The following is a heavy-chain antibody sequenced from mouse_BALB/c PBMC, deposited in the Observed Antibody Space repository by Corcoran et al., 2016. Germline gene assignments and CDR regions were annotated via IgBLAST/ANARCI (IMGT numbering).Heavy chain of an antibody. CDR2: INPSTGYT. V-gene: IGHV1-4*01. D-gene: IGHD4-1*01. Sequence: QVQLQQSGAELAKPGASVKMSCKASGYTFTSYSMHWVKQRPGQGLEWIGDINPSTGYTEYNQKFKDKATLTADKSSSTAYMQLCSLTSEDSAVYYCVTGTYLDVWGAGTTVTVSS. J-gene: IGHJ1*01. CDR3: VTGTYLDV. CDR1: GYTFTSYS.